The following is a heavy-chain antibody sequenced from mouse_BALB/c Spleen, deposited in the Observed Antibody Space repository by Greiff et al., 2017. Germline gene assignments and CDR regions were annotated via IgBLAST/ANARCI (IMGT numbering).Heavy chain of an antibody. CDR1: GFTFSSFG. J-gene: IGHJ3*01. V-gene: IGHV5-17*02. D-gene: IGHD1-1*01. CDR2: ISSGSSTI. Sequence: DVKLVESGGGLVQPGGSRKLSCAASGFTFSSFGMHWVRQAPEKGLEWVAYISSGSSTIYYADTVKGRFTISRDNPKNTLFLQMTSLRSEDTAMYYCATITTFAYWGQGTLVTVSA. CDR3: ATITTFAY.